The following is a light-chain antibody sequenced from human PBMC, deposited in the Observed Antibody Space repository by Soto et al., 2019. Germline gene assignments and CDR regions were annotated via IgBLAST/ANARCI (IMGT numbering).Light chain of an antibody. Sequence: QSVLTPPASVSGSPVQSITISCAGTSGDVGGYNFVSWYQHHPGKAPQLIIFEVTRRPSGVSNRFSGSKSVNTASLTIAGLLAEDEADDYCSSYANSTSRIFGGVTKLTVL. CDR2: EVT. CDR3: SSYANSTSRI. J-gene: IGLJ2*01. V-gene: IGLV2-14*01. CDR1: SGDVGGYNF.